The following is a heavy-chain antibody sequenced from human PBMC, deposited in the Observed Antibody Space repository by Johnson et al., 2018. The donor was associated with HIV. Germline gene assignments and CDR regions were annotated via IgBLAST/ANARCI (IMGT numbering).Heavy chain of an antibody. J-gene: IGHJ3*01. CDR1: GVTFRNYW. V-gene: IGHV3-30-3*01. CDR2: ISYDGSNK. Sequence: QVQLMESGGGLVQPGGSLRLSCAASGVTFRNYWMHWVHQAPGKWLEWVAVISYDGSNKYYADSVTGLFTISRDNSKNTLYLQMNSLRTEDTAVYYCARALVVYARDAFVFWGQGTMVTVSS. CDR3: ARALVVYARDAFVF. D-gene: IGHD2-8*02.